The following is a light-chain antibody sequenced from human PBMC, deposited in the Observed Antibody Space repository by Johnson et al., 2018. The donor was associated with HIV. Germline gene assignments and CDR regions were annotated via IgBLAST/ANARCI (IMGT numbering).Light chain of an antibody. V-gene: IGLV1-51*01. Sequence: QSVLTQPPSVSAAPGQKVTISCSGSSSNIGNNYVSWYQQLPGTAPKLLIYDNNKRPSGIPDRFSGSKSGTSATLGITGLQTGDEADYYCGTWDGTLSCVFGTGTKVTVL. J-gene: IGLJ1*01. CDR3: GTWDGTLSCV. CDR2: DNN. CDR1: SSNIGNNY.